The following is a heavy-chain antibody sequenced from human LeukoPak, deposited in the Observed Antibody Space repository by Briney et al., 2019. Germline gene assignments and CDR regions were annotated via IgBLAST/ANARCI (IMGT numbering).Heavy chain of an antibody. CDR2: TYPGDSDT. CDR3: AAPQVSGWNFDY. Sequence: GESLKISCKGSGYSFTSYWIGWVRQMPGKGVEWMGSTYPGDSDTRYSPSFQGQVTISADKSITTAYLQWSSLEASDAAMYYCAAPQVSGWNFDYWGQGTLVTVSS. J-gene: IGHJ4*02. V-gene: IGHV5-51*01. D-gene: IGHD6-19*01. CDR1: GYSFTSYW.